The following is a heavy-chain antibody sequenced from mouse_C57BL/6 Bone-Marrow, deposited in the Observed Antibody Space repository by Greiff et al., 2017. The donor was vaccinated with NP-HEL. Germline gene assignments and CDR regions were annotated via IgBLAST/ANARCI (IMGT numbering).Heavy chain of an antibody. Sequence: EVQLHQSGPVLVKPGASVKMSCKASGYTFTDYYMNWVKQSHGKSLEWIGVINPYNGGTSYNQKFKGKATLTVDKSSSTAYMELNSLTSEDSAVYYCASITTVVAKAYWGQGTLVTVSA. J-gene: IGHJ3*01. CDR3: ASITTVVAKAY. CDR2: INPYNGGT. CDR1: GYTFTDYY. D-gene: IGHD1-1*01. V-gene: IGHV1-19*01.